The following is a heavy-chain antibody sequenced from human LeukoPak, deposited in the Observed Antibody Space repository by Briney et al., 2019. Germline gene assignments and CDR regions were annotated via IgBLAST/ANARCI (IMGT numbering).Heavy chain of an antibody. CDR2: IRYDGSNK. CDR1: GYTFSSYG. V-gene: IGHV3-30*02. J-gene: IGHJ2*01. CDR3: AKIFGGDSEDWYFDL. D-gene: IGHD2-21*01. Sequence: GGSLRLSCAASGYTFSSYGMHWVRQAPGKGLEWVAFIRYDGSNKYYADSVKGRFTISRDNSKNTLYLQMNSLRAEDTAVYYCAKIFGGDSEDWYFDLWGRGTLVTVSS.